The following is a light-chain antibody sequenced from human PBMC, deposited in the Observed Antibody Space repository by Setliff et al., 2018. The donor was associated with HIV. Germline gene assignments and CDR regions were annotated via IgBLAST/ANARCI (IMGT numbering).Light chain of an antibody. Sequence: QSVLTQPPSVSAAPGQKVTISCSGGSSNIGKNFVSWYQQFPGAAPKLVIYENNKRPSGIHDRFSGSKSGTSATLDITGLQTGDEADYYCGTWDSGLISAVGVFGSGTKVTV. CDR1: SSNIGKNF. CDR2: ENN. V-gene: IGLV1-51*01. J-gene: IGLJ1*01. CDR3: GTWDSGLISAVGV.